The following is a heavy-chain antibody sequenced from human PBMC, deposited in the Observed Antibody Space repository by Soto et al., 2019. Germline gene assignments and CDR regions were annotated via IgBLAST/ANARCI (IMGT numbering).Heavy chain of an antibody. Sequence: GGSPRLSCAASGFDFSDYYMTWIRQAPGQGLEWLSSISSRGTSISYADSVKGRFTISRDNIENSLFLHMNSLRAEDTAVYYCAGSWGYSSYFDFWGQGTLVTVSS. V-gene: IGHV3-11*01. CDR3: AGSWGYSSYFDF. CDR2: ISSRGTSI. CDR1: GFDFSDYY. D-gene: IGHD5-18*01. J-gene: IGHJ4*02.